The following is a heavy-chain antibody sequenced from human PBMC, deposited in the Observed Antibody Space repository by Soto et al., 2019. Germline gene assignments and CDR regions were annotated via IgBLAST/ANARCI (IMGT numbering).Heavy chain of an antibody. J-gene: IGHJ4*02. CDR1: GGTFSSYA. V-gene: IGHV1-69*06. D-gene: IGHD3-22*01. CDR2: INPSGGRT. Sequence: QVQLVQSGAEVKKPGSSVKVSCKASGGTFSSYAISWVRQAPGQGLEWIGVINPSGGRTNYAQKFQGRVTLTRDTSTSTVFMELGSLRSEDTALYYCAREYGIYDNSGFYAYWGQGTLVSVSS. CDR3: AREYGIYDNSGFYAY.